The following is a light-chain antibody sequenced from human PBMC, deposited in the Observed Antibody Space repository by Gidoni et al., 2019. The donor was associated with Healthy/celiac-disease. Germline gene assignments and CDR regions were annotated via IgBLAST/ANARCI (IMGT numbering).Light chain of an antibody. J-gene: IGLJ2*01. CDR3: AAWDDSLSAHVV. CDR2: RNN. Sequence: QSVLTQPPSASGTPGQRVTISCSGSSSNIGSNYVYWYQQLPGTAPKLLIYRNNQRPSGVPHRFSGSKSGTSASLAISGLRSEDEADYYCAAWDDSLSAHVVFGGGTKLTVL. CDR1: SSNIGSNY. V-gene: IGLV1-47*01.